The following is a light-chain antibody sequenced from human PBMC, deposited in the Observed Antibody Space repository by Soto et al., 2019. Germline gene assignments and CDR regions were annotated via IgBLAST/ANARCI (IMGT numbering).Light chain of an antibody. CDR3: AAWDDSLNGYV. CDR2: EVS. CDR1: SSDVGGYNY. J-gene: IGLJ1*01. V-gene: IGLV2-14*01. Sequence: QSVLAQPASVSGSPGQSITISCTGTSSDVGGYNYVSWYQQHPGKAPKLMIYEVSNRPSGVSNRFSGSKSGNTASLTISGLQAEDEGDYYCAAWDDSLNGYVFGTGTKVTVL.